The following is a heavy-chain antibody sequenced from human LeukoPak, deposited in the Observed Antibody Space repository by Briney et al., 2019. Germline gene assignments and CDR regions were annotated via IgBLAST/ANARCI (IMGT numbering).Heavy chain of an antibody. CDR2: ISGSGGST. CDR1: GFTFSSYA. V-gene: IGHV3-23*01. CDR3: AKELGGGYSYVPPGDAFDI. D-gene: IGHD5-18*01. J-gene: IGHJ3*02. Sequence: GGSLRLSCAASGFTFSSYAMSWVRQAPGKGLEWVSAISGSGGSTYYADSVKGRFTISRDNSKNTLYLQMNSLRAEDTAVYYRAKELGGGYSYVPPGDAFDIWGQGTMVTVSS.